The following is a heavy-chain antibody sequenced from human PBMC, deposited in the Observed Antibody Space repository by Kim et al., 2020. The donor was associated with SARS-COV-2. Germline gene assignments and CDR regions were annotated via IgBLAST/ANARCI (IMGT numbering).Heavy chain of an antibody. CDR3: ARDRDDSSAQASFDP. CDR1: GGSISSSSYY. D-gene: IGHD3-22*01. J-gene: IGHJ5*02. Sequence: SETLSLTCTVSGGSISSSSYYWGWIRQPPGKGLEWIGSIYYSGSTYYNPSLKSRVTISVDTSKNQFSLKLSSVTAADTAVYYCARDRDDSSAQASFDPWGQGTLVTVSS. V-gene: IGHV4-39*07. CDR2: IYYSGST.